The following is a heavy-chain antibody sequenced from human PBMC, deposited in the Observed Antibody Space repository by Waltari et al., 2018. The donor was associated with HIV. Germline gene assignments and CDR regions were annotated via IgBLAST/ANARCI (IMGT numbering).Heavy chain of an antibody. V-gene: IGHV1-69*01. D-gene: IGHD3-3*01. CDR3: ARDKAHNDVWSGYVS. Sequence: QVQLVQSGAEVKKPVSSVKVSCKSSGGTASSYAVSWVRQAPGQGLEWMGGIIPLFGTVHYAQKFQGRVTITADGSTSTVYMELSSLRSEDTAVYYCARDKAHNDVWSGYVSWGQVTLVTVSS. J-gene: IGHJ5*02. CDR1: GGTASSYA. CDR2: IIPLFGTV.